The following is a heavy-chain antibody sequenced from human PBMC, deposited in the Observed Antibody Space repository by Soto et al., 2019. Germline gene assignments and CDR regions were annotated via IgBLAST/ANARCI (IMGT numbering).Heavy chain of an antibody. J-gene: IGHJ6*02. CDR3: ARGATVTTFPYYYYGMDV. D-gene: IGHD4-17*01. CDR2: IIPIFGTA. CDR1: GGTFSSYA. Sequence: QVQLVQSGAEVKKPGSSVKVSCKASGGTFSSYAISWVRQAPGQGLEWMGGIIPIFGTANYAQKFQGRVTVTADESTSTAYMELSSLRSEDTAVCYCARGATVTTFPYYYYGMDVWGQGTTVTVSS. V-gene: IGHV1-69*01.